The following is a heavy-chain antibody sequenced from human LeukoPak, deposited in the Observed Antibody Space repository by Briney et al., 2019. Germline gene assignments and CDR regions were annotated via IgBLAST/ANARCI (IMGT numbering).Heavy chain of an antibody. V-gene: IGHV3-23*01. CDR2: ISGNGGRT. CDR3: AKVRDLDTVLGRFDN. CDR1: GFTFSSYA. Sequence: PGGSLRLSCAASGFTFSSYAMSWVRQAPGKGLKWVSVISGNGGRTYYADSVKGRFTISRDNSKNTLYLQMNSLRAEDTAVYYCAKVRDLDTVLGRFDNWGQGTLVTVSS. D-gene: IGHD5-18*01. J-gene: IGHJ5*02.